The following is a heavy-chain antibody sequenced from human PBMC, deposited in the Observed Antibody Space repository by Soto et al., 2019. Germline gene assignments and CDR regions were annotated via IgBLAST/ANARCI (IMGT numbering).Heavy chain of an antibody. CDR2: ISGSGGST. V-gene: IGHV3-23*01. D-gene: IGHD3-22*01. Sequence: PGGSLRLSCAASGFTFSSYAMSWVRQAPGKGLELVSAISGSGGSTHYADSVKGWFTISRDNSKNTLYLQMNSLRAEDAAVYYFATATYYYDSSGYYPFDSWGQGTLVTVSS. J-gene: IGHJ5*01. CDR1: GFTFSSYA. CDR3: ATATYYYDSSGYYPFDS.